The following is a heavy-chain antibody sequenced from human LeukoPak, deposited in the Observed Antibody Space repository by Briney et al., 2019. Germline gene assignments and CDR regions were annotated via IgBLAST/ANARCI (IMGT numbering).Heavy chain of an antibody. J-gene: IGHJ4*02. Sequence: GSLRLSCAASRFTFSTYWMHWVRQAPGQALVWISLINPDGSGTYSADSVKGRFTISRDNAKNTLYLQMNSLRAEATAVYYCARGRDYALDYWGQGTLVTVSS. V-gene: IGHV3-74*01. CDR1: RFTFSTYW. CDR3: ARGRDYALDY. D-gene: IGHD4-17*01. CDR2: INPDGSGT.